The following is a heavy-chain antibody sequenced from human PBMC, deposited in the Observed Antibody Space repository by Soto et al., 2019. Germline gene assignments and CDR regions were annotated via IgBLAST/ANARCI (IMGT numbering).Heavy chain of an antibody. V-gene: IGHV1-24*01. CDR3: ATSAGYCSGGSCYGGPWFDP. Sequence: GASVKVSCKVSGYTLTELSMHWVRQAPGKGLEWMGGFDPEDGETIYAQKFQGRVTMTEDTSTDTAYMELSSLRSEDTAVYYCATSAGYCSGGSCYGGPWFDPWGQGTLVTVSS. D-gene: IGHD2-15*01. CDR1: GYTLTELS. J-gene: IGHJ5*02. CDR2: FDPEDGET.